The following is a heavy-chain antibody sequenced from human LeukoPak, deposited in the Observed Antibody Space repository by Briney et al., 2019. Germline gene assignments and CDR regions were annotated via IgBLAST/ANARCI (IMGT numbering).Heavy chain of an antibody. CDR3: ARTLGSYCSSTSCYSDYYYGMDV. J-gene: IGHJ6*04. D-gene: IGHD2-2*01. V-gene: IGHV4-34*01. Sequence: SETLSLTCAVYGGSFSGYFWSWIRQPPGKGLEWIGEINHSGSTNYNPSLKSRVTISVDTSKNQFSLKLSSVTAADTAVYYRARTLGSYCSSTSCYSDYYYGMDVWGKGTTVTVSS. CDR1: GGSFSGYF. CDR2: INHSGST.